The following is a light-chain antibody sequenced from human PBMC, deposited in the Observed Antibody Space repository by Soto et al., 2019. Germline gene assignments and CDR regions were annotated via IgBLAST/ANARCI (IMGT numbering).Light chain of an antibody. V-gene: IGLV1-44*01. CDR2: IDH. CDR3: SSYAGSNTVI. CDR1: SSNIEGNT. Sequence: QSVLTQPPSLSGTPGQSVTISCSGSSSNIEGNTVHWYQHLPGTAPKLLIYIDHNRPSGIPDRFSGSKSGTSASLAISGLQSEDEADYYCSSYAGSNTVIFGGGTKLTVL. J-gene: IGLJ2*01.